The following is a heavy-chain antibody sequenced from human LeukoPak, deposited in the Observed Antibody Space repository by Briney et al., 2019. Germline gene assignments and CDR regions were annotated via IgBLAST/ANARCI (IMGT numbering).Heavy chain of an antibody. Sequence: ASVKVSCKASGYTFTGYAMNWVRQAPGQGLEWMGWINTNTGNPTYAQGFTGRFVFSLDTSVSTAYLQICSLKAEDTAVYYCARGYSSSWSPFDIWGQGTMVTVSS. V-gene: IGHV7-4-1*01. D-gene: IGHD6-13*01. CDR3: ARGYSSSWSPFDI. CDR1: GYTFTGYA. J-gene: IGHJ3*02. CDR2: INTNTGNP.